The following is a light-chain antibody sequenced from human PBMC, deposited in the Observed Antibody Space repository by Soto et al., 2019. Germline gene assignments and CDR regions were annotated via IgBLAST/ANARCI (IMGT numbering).Light chain of an antibody. Sequence: EIVLTQSPDTLSLSPGERATLSCRASQSFNSNYFAWYQQKPGQSPRLLIYGASSRATGIPDRFSGSGSGTDFTLTISRVEPEDFAVYYCQQYGSSPLTFGGGTKVEIK. CDR1: QSFNSNY. J-gene: IGKJ4*01. CDR3: QQYGSSPLT. V-gene: IGKV3-20*01. CDR2: GAS.